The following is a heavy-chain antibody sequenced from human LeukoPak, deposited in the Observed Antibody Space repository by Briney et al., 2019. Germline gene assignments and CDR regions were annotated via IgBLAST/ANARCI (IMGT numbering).Heavy chain of an antibody. CDR2: ISSSSSYI. J-gene: IGHJ4*02. Sequence: GGSLGLSCAASGFTFSSYSMNWVRQAPGKGLEWVSSISSSSSYIYYADSVKGRFTISRDNAKNPLYLQMNSLRAENTAVYYCARAVVALDYWGQGTLVTVSS. V-gene: IGHV3-21*01. CDR1: GFTFSSYS. CDR3: ARAVVALDY. D-gene: IGHD5-12*01.